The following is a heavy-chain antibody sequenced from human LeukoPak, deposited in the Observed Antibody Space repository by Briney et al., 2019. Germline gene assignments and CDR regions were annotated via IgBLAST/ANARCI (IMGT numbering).Heavy chain of an antibody. V-gene: IGHV3-48*01. CDR2: ISSSSNTI. J-gene: IGHJ4*02. CDR3: ARDLVVTTRDY. CDR1: GFTFSSYS. D-gene: IGHD4-23*01. Sequence: PGGSLRLSCAASGFTFSSYSMNWVRQAPGKGMEWVSYISSSSNTIYYADSVKGRFTISRDNAKNSLYLQMNSLRAEDTAVYYCARDLVVTTRDYWGQGTLVTVSS.